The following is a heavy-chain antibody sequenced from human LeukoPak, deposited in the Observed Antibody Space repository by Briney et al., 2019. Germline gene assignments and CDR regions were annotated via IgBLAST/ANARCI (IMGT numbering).Heavy chain of an antibody. D-gene: IGHD3-22*01. CDR1: GGSISSSIYN. V-gene: IGHV4-39*02. Sequence: SETLSLTCTISGGSISSSIYNWGWIRQSPGKGLAWIGSIYYTGITNYNPSLKSRVTISVDTSKNQFSLRLSSVTAADTSVYYCARERDYYDSSGDNWFDHWGQGTLVTVSS. J-gene: IGHJ5*02. CDR2: IYYTGIT. CDR3: ARERDYYDSSGDNWFDH.